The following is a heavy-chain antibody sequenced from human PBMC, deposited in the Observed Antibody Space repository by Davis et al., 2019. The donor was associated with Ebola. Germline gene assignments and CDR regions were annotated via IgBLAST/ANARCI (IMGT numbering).Heavy chain of an antibody. CDR2: IYYSGST. Sequence: SETLSLTCTVSGGSISSYYWSWIPQPPGKGLEWIAYIYYSGSTNYNPSLKSRVTISVDTSKNKFSLKLSSVTAADTAVYYCARDSEPERRYYFDYWGQGTLVTVSS. J-gene: IGHJ4*02. D-gene: IGHD1-1*01. V-gene: IGHV4-59*12. CDR1: GGSISSYY. CDR3: ARDSEPERRYYFDY.